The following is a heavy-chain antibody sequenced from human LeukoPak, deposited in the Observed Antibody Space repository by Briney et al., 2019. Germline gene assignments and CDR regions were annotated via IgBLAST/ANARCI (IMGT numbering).Heavy chain of an antibody. D-gene: IGHD3-16*02. CDR3: ARGWYDYVWGSYRESFDY. Sequence: SETLSLTCAVYGGSFSGYYWSWIRQPPGKGLEWIGEINHSGSTNYNPSLKSRVTISVDTPKNQFSLKLSSVTAADTAVYYCARGWYDYVWGSYRESFDYWGQGTLVTVSS. J-gene: IGHJ4*02. V-gene: IGHV4-34*01. CDR2: INHSGST. CDR1: GGSFSGYY.